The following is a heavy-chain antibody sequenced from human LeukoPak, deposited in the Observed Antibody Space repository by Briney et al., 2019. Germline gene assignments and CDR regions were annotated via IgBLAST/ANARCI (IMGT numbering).Heavy chain of an antibody. D-gene: IGHD6-19*01. CDR1: GGSISSSSYY. CDR3: ARGQYPVAGHFDY. Sequence: SETLSLTCTVSGGSISSSSYYWGWIRQPPGKGLEWIGSIYYSGSTYYNPSLKSRVTISVDTSKNQFSLKLSSVTAADTAVYYCARGQYPVAGHFDYWGQGTLVTVSS. V-gene: IGHV4-39*01. CDR2: IYYSGST. J-gene: IGHJ4*02.